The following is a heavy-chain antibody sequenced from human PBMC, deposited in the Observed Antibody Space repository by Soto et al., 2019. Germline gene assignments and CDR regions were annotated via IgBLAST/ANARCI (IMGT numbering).Heavy chain of an antibody. D-gene: IGHD2-15*01. CDR1: GGSISSYY. J-gene: IGHJ4*02. Sequence: PSETLSLTCTVSGGSISSYYWSWIRQPPGKGLEWIGYIYYSGSTNYNPSLKSRVTISVDTSKNQFSLKLSSVTAADTAVYYCARHCSGGSCYQNGFDYWGQGTLVTV. CDR3: ARHCSGGSCYQNGFDY. CDR2: IYYSGST. V-gene: IGHV4-59*08.